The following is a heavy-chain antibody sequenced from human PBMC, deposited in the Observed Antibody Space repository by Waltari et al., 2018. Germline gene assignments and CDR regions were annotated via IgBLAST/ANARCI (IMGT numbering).Heavy chain of an antibody. D-gene: IGHD2-15*01. CDR3: VRGIVQ. Sequence: EVQLVESGGGLVQPGGSLRLSCAASGFIFTSFWTSWVRQAPGKGLEWVANINEDGSRIYYLDSVKGRFTISRDNAKNSLSLQMNRLRAEDTAVYYCVRGIVQWGQGTLVTVSS. J-gene: IGHJ4*02. CDR1: GFIFTSFW. V-gene: IGHV3-7*01. CDR2: INEDGSRI.